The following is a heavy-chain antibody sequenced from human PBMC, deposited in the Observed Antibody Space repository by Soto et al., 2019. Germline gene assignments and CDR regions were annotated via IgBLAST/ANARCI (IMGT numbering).Heavy chain of an antibody. CDR1: GGSISSSNYY. J-gene: IGHJ5*02. V-gene: IGHV4-39*01. CDR2: IFYSGYT. Sequence: SETLSLTCTVSGGSISSSNYYWGWIRQPPGKGLEWIGSIFYSGYTYYNPSLKSRVTISVDTSKNQFSLKLSSVTAADTAVYYCASPKIAFYNWFDPWGQGTLVTVSS. CDR3: ASPKIAFYNWFDP. D-gene: IGHD3-3*02.